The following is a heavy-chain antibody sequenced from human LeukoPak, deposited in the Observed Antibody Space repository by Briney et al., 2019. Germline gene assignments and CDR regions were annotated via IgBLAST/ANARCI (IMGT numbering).Heavy chain of an antibody. J-gene: IGHJ4*02. CDR3: ARDGAGMTGTGLDY. CDR1: GGSISGYY. Sequence: SETLSLTCTVSGGSISGYYWSWIRQPPGKGLEWLGYIHYTGNTIYNPSLKSRVTISMDTAKNQFSLKVSSVTAADTAVYYCARDGAGMTGTGLDYWGQGILATVSS. V-gene: IGHV4-59*01. CDR2: IHYTGNT. D-gene: IGHD3-9*01.